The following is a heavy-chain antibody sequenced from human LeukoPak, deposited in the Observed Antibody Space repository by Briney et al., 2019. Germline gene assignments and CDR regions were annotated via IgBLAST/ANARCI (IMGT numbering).Heavy chain of an antibody. V-gene: IGHV4-39*07. CDR3: AIYYYGSGSYYKLDY. CDR1: GGSISSSSYY. Sequence: SETLSLTCTVSGGSISSSSYYWGWIRQPPGKGLEWIGSIYYSGSTYYNPSLKSRVTISVDTSKNQFSLKLSSVTAADTAVYYCAIYYYGSGSYYKLDYWGQGTLVTVSS. D-gene: IGHD3-10*01. CDR2: IYYSGST. J-gene: IGHJ4*02.